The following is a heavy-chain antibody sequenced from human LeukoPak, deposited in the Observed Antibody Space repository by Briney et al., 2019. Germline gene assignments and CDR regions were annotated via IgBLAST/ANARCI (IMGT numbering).Heavy chain of an antibody. CDR2: IYYSGST. D-gene: IGHD3-22*01. J-gene: IGHJ3*02. Sequence: SETLSLTCSVSGGSVSSSGYYWGWIRQPPGKGLEWIGSIYYSGSTYYNPSLKSRVTISVDTSKNQFSLKLSSVTAADTAVYYCARHPAYYYDSSGYHDAFDIWGQGTMVTVSS. V-gene: IGHV4-39*01. CDR3: ARHPAYYYDSSGYHDAFDI. CDR1: GGSVSSSGYY.